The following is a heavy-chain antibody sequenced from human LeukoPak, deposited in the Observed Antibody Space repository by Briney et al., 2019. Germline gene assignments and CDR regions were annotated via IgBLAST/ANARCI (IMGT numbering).Heavy chain of an antibody. D-gene: IGHD3-3*01. CDR2: ISAYNGNT. J-gene: IGHJ6*04. CDR3: ARKLRDYVFGGGKAYNNGRDV. V-gene: IGHV1-18*01. Sequence: ASVKVSCKASGCTFTSYGISWVRQAPGQGLEWMGWISAYNGNTNYAQKLQGRVTMTTDTSTSTAYMELRSLRSDDTAVYYCARKLRDYVFGGGKAYNNGRDVWGKGTTFTFSS. CDR1: GCTFTSYG.